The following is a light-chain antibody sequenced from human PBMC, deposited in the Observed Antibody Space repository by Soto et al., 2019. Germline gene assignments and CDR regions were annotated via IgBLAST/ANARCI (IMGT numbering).Light chain of an antibody. CDR2: GAS. J-gene: IGKJ1*01. V-gene: IGKV3-20*01. CDR1: QWVTTNY. CDR3: QHYTDSPLT. Sequence: IVLTQSPGTLSLSPGERATLSCRASQWVTTNYLAWYQQKPGQAPRLLIYGASIRATGIPDRFSGSGSGTDFSLTITRLEPEDFAVYFCQHYTDSPLTFGQGTKVE.